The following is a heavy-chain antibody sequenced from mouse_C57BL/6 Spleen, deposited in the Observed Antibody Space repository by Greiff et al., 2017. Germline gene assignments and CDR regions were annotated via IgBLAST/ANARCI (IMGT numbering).Heavy chain of an antibody. Sequence: EVQVVESEGGLVQPGSSMKLSCTASGFTFSDYYMAWVRQVPEKGLEWVANINYDGSSTYYLDSLKSRFIISRDNAKNILYLQMSSLKSEDTATYYCAREGYSNYPYFDYWGQGTTLTVSS. CDR3: AREGYSNYPYFDY. J-gene: IGHJ2*01. CDR1: GFTFSDYY. D-gene: IGHD2-5*01. CDR2: INYDGSST. V-gene: IGHV5-16*01.